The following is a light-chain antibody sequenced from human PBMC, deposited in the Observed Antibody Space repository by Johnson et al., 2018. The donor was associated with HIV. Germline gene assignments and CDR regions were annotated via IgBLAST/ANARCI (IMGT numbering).Light chain of an antibody. CDR1: SSNIGNNY. V-gene: IGLV1-51*01. CDR2: DNN. J-gene: IGLJ1*01. CDR3: GTWDNSLNSPV. Sequence: QSVLTQPPSVSAAPGQTVTISCSGSSSNIGNNYVSWYQQLPGTAPKLLIYDNNRRPSGIPDRFSGSKSGTSATLGITGLQTGDAADYYCGTWDNSLNSPVFGTGTKVTVL.